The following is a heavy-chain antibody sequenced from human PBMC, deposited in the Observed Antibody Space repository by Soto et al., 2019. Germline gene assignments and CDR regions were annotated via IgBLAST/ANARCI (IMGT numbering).Heavy chain of an antibody. J-gene: IGHJ5*02. CDR3: ARDFSLGGPVFWFDP. D-gene: IGHD2-8*01. V-gene: IGHV1-3*01. CDR1: GFIFSRST. CDR2: IHAGQGNT. Sequence: QVHLVQSGAEMKKPGASLNVSCKASGFIFSRSTIHWVRQAPGQRLEWMGWIHAGQGNTKYSGPFQGRLTIDSDTSASTAYLLLNSLTSEDTAVYYCARDFSLGGPVFWFDPWGPGTLVTVSS.